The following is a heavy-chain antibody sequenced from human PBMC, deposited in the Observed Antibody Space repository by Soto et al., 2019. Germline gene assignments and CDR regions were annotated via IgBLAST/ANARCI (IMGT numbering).Heavy chain of an antibody. V-gene: IGHV3-48*02. J-gene: IGHJ6*02. Sequence: WGSLRLSCAASGFTFSSFHMNWVRQAPGRGLEWVAYITSSSDTIYYSDSVKGRLTISRDNGKNSLFLQMNSLRDEDTAVYYCARVVVVIPPGYYYAMDVWGQGTTVTVSS. D-gene: IGHD3-22*01. CDR3: ARVVVVIPPGYYYAMDV. CDR2: ITSSSDTI. CDR1: GFTFSSFH.